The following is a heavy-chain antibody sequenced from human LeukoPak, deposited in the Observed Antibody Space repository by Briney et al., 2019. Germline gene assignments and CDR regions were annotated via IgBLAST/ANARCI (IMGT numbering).Heavy chain of an antibody. D-gene: IGHD5-18*01. CDR2: ISGSGGST. J-gene: IGHJ4*02. CDR3: AKGQRRGYGYGNFDY. V-gene: IGHV3-23*01. CDR1: GFTFSSYA. Sequence: GGSLRLSCAASGFTFSSYAMSWVRQAPGKGLEWVSAISGSGGSTYYADSVKGRFTISRDNSKNTLYLQMNSLRAEDTAVYYCAKGQRRGYGYGNFDYWGRGTLVTVSS.